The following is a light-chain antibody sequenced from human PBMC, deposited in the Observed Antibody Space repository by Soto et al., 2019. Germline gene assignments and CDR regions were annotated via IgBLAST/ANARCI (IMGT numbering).Light chain of an antibody. CDR1: QHVSSN. J-gene: IGKJ2*01. CDR2: RAS. Sequence: EIVMTQSPATLSVSPGGSATLSCRASQHVSSNFAWYRQKPCQAPTLLIYRASTRATGIPARFSGSGSGTEFPHTISRLQSEDFAVYYGLQYNNWPSTFGQGTKLEI. CDR3: LQYNNWPST. V-gene: IGKV3-15*01.